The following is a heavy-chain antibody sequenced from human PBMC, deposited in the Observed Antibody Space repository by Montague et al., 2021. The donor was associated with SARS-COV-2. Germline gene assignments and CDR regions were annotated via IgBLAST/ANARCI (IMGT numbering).Heavy chain of an antibody. CDR1: GASISSTSYY. CDR2: VLHSGNT. D-gene: IGHD3-10*01. J-gene: IGHJ5*02. V-gene: IGHV4-39*01. CDR3: TKTDKGVVLPPRLGSFDP. Sequence: SKTRSLTCTVSGASISSTSYYWGWIRQPPGKGLEWIGTVLHSGNTYYNPSLKSRLTISVDAPKQQFSLRLSSVTAADTAVYYCTKTDKGVVLPPRLGSFDPWGQGTLVIVSS.